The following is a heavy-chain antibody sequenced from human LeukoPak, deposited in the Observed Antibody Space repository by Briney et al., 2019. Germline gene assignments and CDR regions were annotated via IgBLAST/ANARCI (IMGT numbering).Heavy chain of an antibody. CDR1: GYSISSGYY. V-gene: IGHV4-38-2*02. J-gene: IGHJ4*02. D-gene: IGHD1-26*01. CDR2: TYHSGST. Sequence: SETLSLTYTVSGYSISSGYYWGWIRQPPGKGLEWIGSTYHSGSTYYNPSLKSRVTISVDTSKNQFSLKLSSVTAADTAVYYCARAIEVGAMTPFDYWGQGTLVTVSS. CDR3: ARAIEVGAMTPFDY.